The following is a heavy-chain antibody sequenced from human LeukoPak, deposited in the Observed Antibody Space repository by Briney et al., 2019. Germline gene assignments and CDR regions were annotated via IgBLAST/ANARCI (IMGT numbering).Heavy chain of an antibody. D-gene: IGHD3-3*01. Sequence: SETLSLTCTVSGGSISSGGYYWSWIQQPPGKGLEWIGYIYHSGSTYYNPSLKSRVTISVDRSKNQFSLNLSSVTAADTAAYYCARIRFTPFGVLPDYFDYWGQGTLVTVSS. CDR3: ARIRFTPFGVLPDYFDY. V-gene: IGHV4-30-2*01. J-gene: IGHJ4*02. CDR1: GGSISSGGYY. CDR2: IYHSGST.